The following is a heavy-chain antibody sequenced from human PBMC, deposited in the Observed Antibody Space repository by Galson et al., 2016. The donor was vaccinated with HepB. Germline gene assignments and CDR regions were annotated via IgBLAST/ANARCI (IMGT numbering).Heavy chain of an antibody. Sequence: SLRLSCAASGFSFSSYSMRWVRQAPGKGLQWVADISYDGNNKNYADSVKGRFTISRDSSKNTLFLQMNSLKADDTAVYYCAKTRVGNAADPSLETWGQGTLVTVSS. CDR1: GFSFSSYS. CDR2: ISYDGNNK. J-gene: IGHJ5*02. CDR3: AKTRVGNAADPSLET. V-gene: IGHV3-30*18. D-gene: IGHD1-1*01.